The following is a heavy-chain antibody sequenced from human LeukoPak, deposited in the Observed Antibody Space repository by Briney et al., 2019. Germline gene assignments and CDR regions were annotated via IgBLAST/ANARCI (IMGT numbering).Heavy chain of an antibody. CDR1: GGSISSGGYC. CDR3: ARGDFVLHWYDP. V-gene: IGHV4-31*03. J-gene: IGHJ5*02. Sequence: PSETLSLTCTVSGGSISSGGYCWSWIRQHPGKGLEWIGYIYYSGSTYYNPSLKSRVTISVDTSKNQFSLKLSSVTAADTAVYYCARGDFVLHWYDPWGQGTLVTVSS. CDR2: IYYSGST. D-gene: IGHD3-3*01.